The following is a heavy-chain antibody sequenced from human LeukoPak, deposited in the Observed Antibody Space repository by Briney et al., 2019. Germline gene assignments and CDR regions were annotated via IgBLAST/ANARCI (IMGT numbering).Heavy chain of an antibody. CDR1: GGSISSSSHY. CDR2: IYYSGST. Sequence: SETLSLTCTVSGGSISSSSHYWGWIRQPPGKGLEWIGSIYYSGSTYYNPSLKSRVTISVDTSKNQFSLKLSSVTAADTAVYYCATISDTAMAKVDYWGQGTLVTVSS. CDR3: ATISDTAMAKVDY. D-gene: IGHD5-18*01. V-gene: IGHV4-39*07. J-gene: IGHJ4*02.